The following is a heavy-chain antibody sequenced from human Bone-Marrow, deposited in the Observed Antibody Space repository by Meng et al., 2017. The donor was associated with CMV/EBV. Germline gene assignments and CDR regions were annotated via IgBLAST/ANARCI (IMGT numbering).Heavy chain of an antibody. J-gene: IGHJ4*02. CDR3: ARYDFWTSPEGGYFDS. V-gene: IGHV4-34*01. Sequence: SETLSLTCAVYGGSFSAYYWSWIRQPPGKGLEWIGEIDHSGSTNYHPSLKSRVTTSVDTSKNQLSLILEAVTAADTAVYYCARYDFWTSPEGGYFDSWGQGTLVTVSS. D-gene: IGHD3-3*01. CDR1: GGSFSAYY. CDR2: IDHSGST.